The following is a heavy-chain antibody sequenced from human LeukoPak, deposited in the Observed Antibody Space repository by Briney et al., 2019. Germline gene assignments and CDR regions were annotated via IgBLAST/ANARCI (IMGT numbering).Heavy chain of an antibody. Sequence: ASVTVSCKASGYTFTSYYMHWVRQAPGQGLEWMGIINPSGGSTSYAQKFQGRVTMTRDTSTSTVYMELSSLRSEDTAVYYCARAYSSSWYEDWFDPWGQGTLVTVSS. CDR2: INPSGGST. D-gene: IGHD6-13*01. J-gene: IGHJ5*02. V-gene: IGHV1-46*01. CDR1: GYTFTSYY. CDR3: ARAYSSSWYEDWFDP.